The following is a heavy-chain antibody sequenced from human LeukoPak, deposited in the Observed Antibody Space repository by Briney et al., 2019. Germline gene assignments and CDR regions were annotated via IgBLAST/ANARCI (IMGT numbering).Heavy chain of an antibody. J-gene: IGHJ5*02. CDR1: GGSFSSYY. CDR2: ISYSGST. Sequence: NPSETLSLTCTVSGGSFSSYYWSWIRQPPGKGLEWIGYISYSGSTNFNPSLKSRVTISVDTSKNQFSLKLSSVTAADTAVYYCAREGTAGTNLNWFDPWGQGTLVTVSS. V-gene: IGHV4-59*01. D-gene: IGHD1-1*01. CDR3: AREGTAGTNLNWFDP.